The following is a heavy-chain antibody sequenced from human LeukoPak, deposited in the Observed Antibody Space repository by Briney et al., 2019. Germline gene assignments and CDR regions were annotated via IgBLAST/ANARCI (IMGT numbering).Heavy chain of an antibody. V-gene: IGHV4-59*08. CDR1: GFTVSSNY. D-gene: IGHD6-25*01. CDR3: ARHTDIAPLSGLKY. Sequence: GSLRLSCAASGFTVSSNYMSWIRQTPGKGLEWIGDIYYSGSTNYNPSLKSRVTISVDTSKNQFSLKLSSVTAADTAVYYCARHTDIAPLSGLKYWGQGTLVTVSS. CDR2: IYYSGST. J-gene: IGHJ4*02.